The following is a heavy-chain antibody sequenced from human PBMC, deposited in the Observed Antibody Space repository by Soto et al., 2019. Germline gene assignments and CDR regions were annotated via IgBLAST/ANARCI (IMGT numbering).Heavy chain of an antibody. CDR2: IWYDGSNK. CDR3: VGEDSSSWYSP. CDR1: GFTFSSYG. D-gene: IGHD6-13*01. J-gene: IGHJ5*02. V-gene: IGHV3-33*01. Sequence: QVQLVESGGGVVQPGRSLRLSCAASGFTFSSYGMHWVRQAPGKGLEWVAVIWYDGSNKYYADSVKGRFTISRDNSKNTLYLQMNSLRAEDTAVYYCVGEDSSSWYSPWGQGTLVTVSS.